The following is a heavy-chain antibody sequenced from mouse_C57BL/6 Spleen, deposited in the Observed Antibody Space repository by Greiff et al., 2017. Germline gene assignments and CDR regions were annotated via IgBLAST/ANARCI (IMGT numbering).Heavy chain of an antibody. CDR2: ISDGGSYT. D-gene: IGHD2-4*01. CDR3: ARDGDYGGFAY. CDR1: GFTFSSYA. V-gene: IGHV5-4*01. Sequence: EVQLVESGGGLVKPGGSLKLSCAASGFTFSSYAMSWVRQTPEKRLEWVATISDGGSYTYYPDNVKGRFTISGDNAKNNLYLQMSHLKSEDTAMYYCARDGDYGGFAYWGQGTLVTVSA. J-gene: IGHJ3*01.